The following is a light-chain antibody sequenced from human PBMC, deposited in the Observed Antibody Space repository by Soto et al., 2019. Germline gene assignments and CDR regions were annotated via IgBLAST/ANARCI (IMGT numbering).Light chain of an antibody. J-gene: IGKJ1*01. CDR1: QSVRSN. Sequence: EIVMTQSPATLSVSPGERATLSCRASQSVRSNLAWYQQKPGQAPRLLIYGASTRATDIPARFSGGGSGTEFTLTISSLQSEDFAVYYCQQYNNWRGTFGQGTTVDIK. CDR3: QQYNNWRGT. V-gene: IGKV3-15*01. CDR2: GAS.